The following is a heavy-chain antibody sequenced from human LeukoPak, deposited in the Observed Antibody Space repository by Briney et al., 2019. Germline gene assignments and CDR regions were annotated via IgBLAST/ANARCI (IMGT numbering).Heavy chain of an antibody. V-gene: IGHV3-21*01. J-gene: IGHJ3*02. CDR1: GFNFSRYS. CDR2: ISSSSSYI. CDR3: ASIPYDYVWGSYRYPNDAFDI. Sequence: GGSLRLSCAASGFNFSRYSMKWVRQAPGKGLEWVSSISSSSSYIYDADSVKGRFTISRDNAKNSLYLQMNSLRAEDTAVYYCASIPYDYVWGSYRYPNDAFDIWGQGTMVTVSS. D-gene: IGHD3-16*02.